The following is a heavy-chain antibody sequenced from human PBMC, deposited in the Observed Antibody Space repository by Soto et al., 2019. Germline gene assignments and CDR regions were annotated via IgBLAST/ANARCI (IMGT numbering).Heavy chain of an antibody. CDR3: ARGAPLTMVRGVIGLYSYGMDF. V-gene: IGHV1-46*01. J-gene: IGHJ6*02. D-gene: IGHD3-10*01. Sequence: ASVKVSCKASGYTFTSYYMHWVRQAPGQGLEWMGIINPSGGSTSYAQKFQGRVTMTRDTSTSTVYMELSSLRSEDTAVYYSARGAPLTMVRGVIGLYSYGMDFWGQGTTVTV. CDR2: INPSGGST. CDR1: GYTFTSYY.